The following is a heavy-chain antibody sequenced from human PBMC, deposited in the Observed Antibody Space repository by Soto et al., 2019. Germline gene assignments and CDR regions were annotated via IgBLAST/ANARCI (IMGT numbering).Heavy chain of an antibody. Sequence: QITLKESGPTLVKPTQTLTLTCTFSGVSLSTSGVGVGWLRQPPGTVLEWLTLIYWDDGKRYSPSLKSRRTITKDNSKNQVVLTRTNMEPVVTATYYCAHFSIAAGVPNFQRWCRGTLVTVSS. J-gene: IGHJ1*01. D-gene: IGHD6-13*01. V-gene: IGHV2-5*02. CDR3: AHFSIAAGVPNFQR. CDR1: GVSLSTSGVG. CDR2: IYWDDGK.